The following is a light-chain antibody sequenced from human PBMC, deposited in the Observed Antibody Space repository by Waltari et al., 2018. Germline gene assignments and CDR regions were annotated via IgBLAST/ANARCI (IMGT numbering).Light chain of an antibody. Sequence: QSALTQTATVSGSPGQSITISCSGTSSDIGNYNLVSWYQQHPGKAPTLIIYDVHKRPSGVSNRFSGSKSGNTAFLAISGLQTADEADYYCSSYAGSAISVFGGGTKLTVL. CDR3: SSYAGSAISV. V-gene: IGLV2-23*02. CDR1: SSDIGNYNL. J-gene: IGLJ3*02. CDR2: DVH.